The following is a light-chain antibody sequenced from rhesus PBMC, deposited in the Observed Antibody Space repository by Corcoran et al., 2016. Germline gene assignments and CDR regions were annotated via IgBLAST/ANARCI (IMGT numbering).Light chain of an antibody. CDR3: QQGYSTPYS. CDR2: YAN. Sequence: DIQMSQSPSSLSASVGDRVTITCRASQGISSYLNWYQQKPGTAPKLLINYANSLASGVPSMFSGSGSGTDYTLTISSLQPEDFATYYCQQGYSTPYSFGQGTKVEIK. J-gene: IGKJ2*01. CDR1: QGISSY. V-gene: IGKV1-32*03.